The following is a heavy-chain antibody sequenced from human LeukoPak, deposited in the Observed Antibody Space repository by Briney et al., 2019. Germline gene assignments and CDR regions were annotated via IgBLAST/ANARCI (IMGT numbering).Heavy chain of an antibody. CDR3: ASSIAARPSGAFDI. Sequence: SETLSLTCTVSGGSISSYYWSWIRQPPGKGLEWIGYIYYSGSTNYNPSLKSRVTISVDTSKNQFSLKLSSVTAADTAVYYCASSIAARPSGAFDIWGQGTMVTVSS. CDR2: IYYSGST. J-gene: IGHJ3*02. CDR1: GGSISSYY. V-gene: IGHV4-59*01. D-gene: IGHD6-6*01.